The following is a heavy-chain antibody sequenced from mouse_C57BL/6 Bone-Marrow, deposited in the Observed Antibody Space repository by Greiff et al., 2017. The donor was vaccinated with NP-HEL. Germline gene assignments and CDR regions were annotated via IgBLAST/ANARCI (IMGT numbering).Heavy chain of an antibody. V-gene: IGHV3-6*01. CDR1: GYSITSGYY. CDR2: ISYDGSN. CDR3: ARGDYGPLYYFDY. J-gene: IGHJ2*01. Sequence: VQLQQSGPGLVKPSQSLSLTCSVTGYSITSGYYWNWIRQFPGNKLEWMGYISYDGSNNYNPSLKNRISITRDTSKNQFFLKLNSVTTEDTATYYCARGDYGPLYYFDYWGQGTTLTVSS. D-gene: IGHD2-4*01.